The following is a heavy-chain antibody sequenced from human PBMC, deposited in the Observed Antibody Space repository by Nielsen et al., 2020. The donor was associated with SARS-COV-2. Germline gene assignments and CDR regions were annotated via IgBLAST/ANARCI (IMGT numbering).Heavy chain of an antibody. CDR1: GFTFSSYW. D-gene: IGHD1-14*01. Sequence: GESLKISCAASGFTFSSYWMHWVRQAPGKGLVWVSRINSDGSSTSYADSVKGRFTISRDNAKNSLYLQMNSLRAEDTALYYCAKASNRDLYFDYWGQGTLVTVSS. CDR2: INSDGSST. V-gene: IGHV3-74*01. CDR3: AKASNRDLYFDY. J-gene: IGHJ4*02.